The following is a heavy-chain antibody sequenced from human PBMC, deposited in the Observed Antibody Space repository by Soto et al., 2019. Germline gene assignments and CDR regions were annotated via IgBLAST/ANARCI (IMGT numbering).Heavy chain of an antibody. CDR2: IYYSGST. Sequence: PSETLSLTCTVSGGSISSYYWSWIRQPPGKGLEWIGYIYYSGSTNYNPSLKSRVTISVDTSKNQFSLKLSSVTAADTAVYYCARGATYYDILTGYTGGNNWFDPWGQGTLVTVSS. CDR1: GGSISSYY. V-gene: IGHV4-59*01. J-gene: IGHJ5*02. CDR3: ARGATYYDILTGYTGGNNWFDP. D-gene: IGHD3-9*01.